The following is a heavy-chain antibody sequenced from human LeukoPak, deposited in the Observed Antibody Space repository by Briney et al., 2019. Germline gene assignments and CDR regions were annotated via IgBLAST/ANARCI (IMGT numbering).Heavy chain of an antibody. J-gene: IGHJ5*02. CDR2: GYHIGST. D-gene: IGHD2-15*01. CDR3: ARSGYILGYCSGGSCYPNRYSFDP. CDR1: GYSISSGYY. V-gene: IGHV4-38-2*02. Sequence: SETLSLTCTVSGYSISSGYYWGWIRQPPGKGLEWIGSGYHIGSTYFNPSLRSRVTILIDIFKNQFSLKLSSVTAADTAVYYCARSGYILGYCSGGSCYPNRYSFDPWGQGTLVTVSS.